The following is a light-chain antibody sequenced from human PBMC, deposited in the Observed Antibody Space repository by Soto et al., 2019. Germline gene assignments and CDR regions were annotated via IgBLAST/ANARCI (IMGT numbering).Light chain of an antibody. J-gene: IGLJ1*01. V-gene: IGLV2-14*03. CDR1: TSDVGGFDY. CDR3: SSYTTTGTQV. Sequence: QSALTQPASVSGSPGQSITVSCTGTTSDVGGFDYVSWYQQHPGKASKLMIFDVSNRPSGVSDRFSGSKSGNTASLTISGLQAEDEADYYCSSYTTTGTQVFGTGTKVTVL. CDR2: DVS.